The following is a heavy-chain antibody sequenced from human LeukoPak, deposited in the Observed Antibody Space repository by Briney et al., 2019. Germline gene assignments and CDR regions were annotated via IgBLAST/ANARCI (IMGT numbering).Heavy chain of an antibody. CDR2: INPSGSST. J-gene: IGHJ6*03. V-gene: IGHV1-46*01. Sequence: ASVTVSCKASGYTFTSYYMHWVRQAPGQGLEWMGIINPSGSSTSYAQKFQGRVTMTRDMPTSTVYMELSSLRSEDTAVYYCASSSSSSRYYYYMDVWGKGTTVTVSS. CDR3: ASSSSSSRYYYYMDV. D-gene: IGHD6-6*01. CDR1: GYTFTSYY.